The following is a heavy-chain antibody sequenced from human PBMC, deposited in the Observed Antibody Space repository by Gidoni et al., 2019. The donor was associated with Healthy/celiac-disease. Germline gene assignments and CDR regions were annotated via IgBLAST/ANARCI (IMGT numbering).Heavy chain of an antibody. Sequence: QVQLVESGGGLVKPGGSLRLSCAASGFTFSDYYMSWIRQAPGKGLEWVSYISSSGSTIYYADSVKGRFTISRDNAKNSLYLQMNSLRAEDTAVYYCARDVGAKHYYDSSGYSYFDYWGQGTLVTVSS. CDR2: ISSSGSTI. CDR1: GFTFSDYY. J-gene: IGHJ4*02. D-gene: IGHD3-22*01. V-gene: IGHV3-11*01. CDR3: ARDVGAKHYYDSSGYSYFDY.